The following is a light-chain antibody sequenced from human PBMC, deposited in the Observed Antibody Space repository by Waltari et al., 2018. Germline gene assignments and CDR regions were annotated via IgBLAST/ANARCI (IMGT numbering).Light chain of an antibody. CDR1: NSDVDSYNF. CDR3: SSYTTSRTYV. Sequence: QSALTQPASVSGSPGQSITISCTGTNSDVDSYNFVSWYQHHPGAAPKLMIFEVTNRPSGVSNRFSGSKSGNTASLIISGLQGEDEADYYCSSYTTSRTYVFGTGTKVTVL. CDR2: EVT. J-gene: IGLJ1*01. V-gene: IGLV2-14*01.